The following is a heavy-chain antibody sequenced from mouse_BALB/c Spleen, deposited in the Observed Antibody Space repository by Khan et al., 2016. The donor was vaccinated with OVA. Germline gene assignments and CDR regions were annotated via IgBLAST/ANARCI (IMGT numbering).Heavy chain of an antibody. Sequence: EVKVVESGGDLVKPGGSLKLSCAASGFTFSTYGMSWVRQAPDKRLEWVATVSTGGSYTYYPDSVKGRFTISRDNAKNTLYLQMSGLRSEDPAMFYCTRLAYYYDSEGFAYWGQGTLVTVSA. D-gene: IGHD1-1*01. CDR1: GFTFSTYG. CDR2: VSTGGSYT. J-gene: IGHJ3*01. CDR3: TRLAYYYDSEGFAY. V-gene: IGHV5-6*01.